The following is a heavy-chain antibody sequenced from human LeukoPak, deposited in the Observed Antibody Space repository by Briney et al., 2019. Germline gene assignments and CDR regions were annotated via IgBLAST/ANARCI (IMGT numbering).Heavy chain of an antibody. CDR3: VRGGVQSYDC. V-gene: IGHV4-61*08. D-gene: IGHD1-26*01. J-gene: IGHJ4*02. CDR2: VSDSET. CDR1: GGSVSSGGYN. Sequence: SETLSLTCTVSGGSVSSGGYNWNWIRQPLGKGLEYIGFVSDSETHYNPSLKSRVTISLDTSKNQFSLKLTSVTAADTAIYYCVRGGVQSYDCWGQGTLVTVSS.